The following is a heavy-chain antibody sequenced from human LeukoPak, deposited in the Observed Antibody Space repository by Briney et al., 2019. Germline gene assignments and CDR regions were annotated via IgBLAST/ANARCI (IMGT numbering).Heavy chain of an antibody. CDR1: GXTFSNYN. D-gene: IGHD5/OR15-5a*01. CDR2: ISSSSSTI. V-gene: IGHV3-48*02. CDR3: ALRIDY. Sequence: GGSLRLSCAASGXTFSNYNMNWVRQAPGKGLEWVSYISSSSSTIYYADSVKGRFTISRDNAKNSLYLQMNSVRDEDTAVYYCALRIDYWGQGTLVTVSS. J-gene: IGHJ4*02.